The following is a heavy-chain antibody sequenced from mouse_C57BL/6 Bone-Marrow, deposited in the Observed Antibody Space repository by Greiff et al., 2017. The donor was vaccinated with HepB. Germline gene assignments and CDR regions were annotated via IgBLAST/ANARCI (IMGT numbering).Heavy chain of an antibody. CDR1: GYTFTSYT. Sequence: QVQLQQSGAELARPGASVKMSCKASGYTFTSYTMHWVKQRPGQGLEWIGYINPSSGYTKYNQKFKGKATLTADKSSSTAYMHLSSLSSEDSAVYYCGIGGSSRSWFAYWGPGTLVTVSA. V-gene: IGHV1-4*01. CDR3: GIGGSSRSWFAY. D-gene: IGHD1-1*01. J-gene: IGHJ3*01. CDR2: INPSSGYT.